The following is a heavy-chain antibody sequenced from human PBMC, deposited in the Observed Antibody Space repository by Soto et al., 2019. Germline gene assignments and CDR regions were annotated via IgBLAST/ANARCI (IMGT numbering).Heavy chain of an antibody. CDR1: GFTFSSYA. V-gene: IGHV3-30-3*01. Sequence: QVQLVESGGGVVQPERSLRLSCAASGFTFSSYAMHWVRQAPGKGLEWVAVISYDGSNKYYADSVKGRFTISRDNSKNTLYLQMNSLRAEDTAVYYCAREPSTQIRWGQGTLVTVSS. CDR2: ISYDGSNK. J-gene: IGHJ4*02. CDR3: AREPSTQIR.